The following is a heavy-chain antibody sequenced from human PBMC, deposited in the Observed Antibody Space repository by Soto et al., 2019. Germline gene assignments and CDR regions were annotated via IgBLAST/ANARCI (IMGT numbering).Heavy chain of an antibody. CDR3: ARELLNPYYYYGMDV. V-gene: IGHV1-18*01. D-gene: IGHD2-15*01. CDR2: ISAYNGNT. CDR1: GYTFTSYG. J-gene: IGHJ6*02. Sequence: APVKVSCKASGYTFTSYGISWVRQATGQGLEWMGWISAYNGNTNYAQKLQGRVTMTTDTSTSTAYMELRSLRSDDTAVYYCARELLNPYYYYGMDVWGQGTTVTVS.